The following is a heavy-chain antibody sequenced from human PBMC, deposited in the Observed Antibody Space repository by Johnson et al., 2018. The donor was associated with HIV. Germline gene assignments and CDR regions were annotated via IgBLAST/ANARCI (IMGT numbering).Heavy chain of an antibody. J-gene: IGHJ3*02. Sequence: EMQLVESGGGLVQPGGSLRLSCAASGFTVSSNYISWVRQVPGKGLEWVSLIYSGGTTYYADSLKGRFIISRDNSKNTLYLQMNILRADDTAWYYCARDALESPWAFDIWGQGTLVTVSS. V-gene: IGHV3-66*01. D-gene: IGHD1-1*01. CDR1: GFTVSSNY. CDR2: IYSGGTT. CDR3: ARDALESPWAFDI.